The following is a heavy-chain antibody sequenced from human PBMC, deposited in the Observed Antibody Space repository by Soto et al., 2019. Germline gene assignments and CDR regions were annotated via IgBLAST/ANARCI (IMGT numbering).Heavy chain of an antibody. CDR2: ISSSSSYI. V-gene: IGHV3-21*01. J-gene: IGHJ4*02. CDR1: GFTFSSYS. D-gene: IGHD3-22*01. CDR3: ARDYDSSGYDY. Sequence: EVQLVESGGGLVKPGGSLRLSCAASGFTFSSYSMNWVRQAPGKGLEWVSSISSSSSYIYYADSVKGRFTISRDNAKNPPYLQMNSLRAENTAVYYCARDYDSSGYDYWGQGTLVTVSS.